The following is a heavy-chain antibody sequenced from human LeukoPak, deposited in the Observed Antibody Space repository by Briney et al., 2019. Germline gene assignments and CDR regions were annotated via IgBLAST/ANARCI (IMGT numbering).Heavy chain of an antibody. D-gene: IGHD6-19*01. J-gene: IGHJ3*02. Sequence: ASVKVSCKASGYTFTSYGISWVRQAPGQGLEWMGWISAYNGNTNYAQKLQGRVTMTTDTSTSTAYMELRSLRSDDTAVYYCAREYSSGWYPDAFDIWGQGTMVTVSS. CDR2: ISAYNGNT. CDR1: GYTFTSYG. CDR3: AREYSSGWYPDAFDI. V-gene: IGHV1-18*01.